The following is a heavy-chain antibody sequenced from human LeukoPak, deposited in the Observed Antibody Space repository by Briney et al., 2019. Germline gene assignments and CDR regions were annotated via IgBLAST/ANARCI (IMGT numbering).Heavy chain of an antibody. CDR1: GYTFTANY. CDR3: ARGSGTSWFDY. Sequence: GASEKGSCKAPGYTFTANYMHWVRQAPGQGLEWMGWINPRSGGTNYGEKFRGRVTMTRDTSITTAYMELSSLRFDDTAVYYCARGSGTSWFDYWGQGTLVTVSS. D-gene: IGHD2-2*01. J-gene: IGHJ4*02. V-gene: IGHV1-2*02. CDR2: INPRSGGT.